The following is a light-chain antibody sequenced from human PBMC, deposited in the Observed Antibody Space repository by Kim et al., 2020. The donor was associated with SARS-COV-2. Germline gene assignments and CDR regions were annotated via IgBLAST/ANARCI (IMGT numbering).Light chain of an antibody. CDR3: QAWDSGIRV. CDR2: LNSDGSH. V-gene: IGLV4-69*01. CDR1: SGNSSYA. J-gene: IGLJ3*02. Sequence: ASVNLTCTLSSGNSSYAIAWNQQQPEKGPRYLLKLNSDGSHNKGDGIPDRFSGSSSGAERHLTISSLQSEDEADYYCQAWDSGIRVFGGGTQLTVL.